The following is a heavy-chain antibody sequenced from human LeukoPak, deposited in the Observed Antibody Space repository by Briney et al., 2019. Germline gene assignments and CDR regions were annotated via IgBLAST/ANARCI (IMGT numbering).Heavy chain of an antibody. V-gene: IGHV3-23*01. Sequence: PGGSLRLSCAASGFTFTNYAMSWVRQAPGKGLEWVSAIGGSGGGTYYADSVKDRFTISRDNSKNTLYLQMTGLRAEDTAIYYCAKTPETHYYDFSGYYYYFDYWGQGTLVTVSS. J-gene: IGHJ4*02. D-gene: IGHD3-22*01. CDR3: AKTPETHYYDFSGYYYYFDY. CDR2: IGGSGGGT. CDR1: GFTFTNYA.